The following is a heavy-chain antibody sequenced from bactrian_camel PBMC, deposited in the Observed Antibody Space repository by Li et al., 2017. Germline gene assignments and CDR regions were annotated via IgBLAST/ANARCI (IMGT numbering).Heavy chain of an antibody. J-gene: IGHJ4*01. CDR1: GYTYSSYC. CDR3: APDSSPQMGCY. V-gene: IGHV3S26*01. CDR2: IDRDGST. Sequence: HVQLVESGGGLVQPGGSLRLSCAASGYTYSSYCMGWFRQAPGKEREGVAAIDRDGSTSYADSVKGRFTISQDNSKTTTWLRMNNLKLDDTAMYYCAPDSSPQMGCYWTRGTQVTVS. D-gene: IGHD3*01.